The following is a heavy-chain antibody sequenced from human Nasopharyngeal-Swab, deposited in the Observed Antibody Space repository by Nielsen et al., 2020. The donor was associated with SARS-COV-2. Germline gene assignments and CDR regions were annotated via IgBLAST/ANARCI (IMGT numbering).Heavy chain of an antibody. CDR3: TTDFYFDY. Sequence: ESLKISCAASGFIFSASAIHWVRQASGKGLELVGRIGDKDHNYATTYGASVQGRFTISRDESKNTAFLQMDSLKTEDTALYYCTTDFYFDYWGQGTLVTVSS. CDR2: IGDKDHNYAT. J-gene: IGHJ4*02. CDR1: GFIFSASA. V-gene: IGHV3-73*01.